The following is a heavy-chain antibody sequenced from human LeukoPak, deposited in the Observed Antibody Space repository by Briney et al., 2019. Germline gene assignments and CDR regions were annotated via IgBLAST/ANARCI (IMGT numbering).Heavy chain of an antibody. CDR3: AREGNSSWANDAFDI. CDR1: GFTFSSYS. CDR2: ISSSSSYI. D-gene: IGHD6-13*01. V-gene: IGHV3-21*01. J-gene: IGHJ3*02. Sequence: KAGGSLRLSCAASGFTFSSYSMNWVRQAPGKGLEWVSSISSSSSYIYYADSVKGRFTISRDNAKNSLYLQMNSLRAEDTAVYYCAREGNSSWANDAFDIWGQGTMVTVSS.